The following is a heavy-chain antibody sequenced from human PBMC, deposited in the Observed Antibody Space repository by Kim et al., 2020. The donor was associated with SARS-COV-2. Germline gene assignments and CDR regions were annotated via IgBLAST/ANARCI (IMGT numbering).Heavy chain of an antibody. Sequence: GGSLRLSCAASGFTSSNHWMNWVRQAPGKGLEWVANIKQDGREKYYVDSVRGRFTISIDSAKNSLYLQMNSLRADDTAVYHCTLGPNFYYFDLWGQGTLV. D-gene: IGHD7-27*01. J-gene: IGHJ4*02. V-gene: IGHV3-7*03. CDR1: GFTSSNHW. CDR3: TLGPNFYYFDL. CDR2: IKQDGREK.